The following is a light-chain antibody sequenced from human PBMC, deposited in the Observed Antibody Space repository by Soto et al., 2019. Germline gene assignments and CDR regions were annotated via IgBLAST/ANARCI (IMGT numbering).Light chain of an antibody. V-gene: IGLV2-23*01. Sequence: QSALTQPASVSGSPGQSITISCTGTSSDVGSHNLVSWYQQHPGKAPKLMIYEGSKRPSGVSNRFSGSKSGNTASLTISGLQAEDEADYYCCSYAGSSTLFVFGTGTKLTVL. CDR3: CSYAGSSTLFV. J-gene: IGLJ1*01. CDR1: SSDVGSHNL. CDR2: EGS.